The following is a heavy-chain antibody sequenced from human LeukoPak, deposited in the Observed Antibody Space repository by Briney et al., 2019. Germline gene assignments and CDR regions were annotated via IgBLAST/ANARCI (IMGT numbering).Heavy chain of an antibody. CDR2: ISGSGGTT. V-gene: IGHV3-23*01. CDR3: AKDLTTVTGGYFQH. D-gene: IGHD4-17*01. J-gene: IGHJ1*01. Sequence: PGGSLRLSCAASGFTFSNYAMSWVRQAPGKGLDWVSFISGSGGTTYYADSVKGRFTISRDNSENTLYLQMNSLRAEDTAVYYCAKDLTTVTGGYFQHWGQGTLVTVSS. CDR1: GFTFSNYA.